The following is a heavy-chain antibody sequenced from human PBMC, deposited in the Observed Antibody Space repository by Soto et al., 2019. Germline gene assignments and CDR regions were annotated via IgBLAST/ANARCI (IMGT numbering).Heavy chain of an antibody. J-gene: IGHJ6*02. Sequence: PSETLSLTCTVSGGSISSYYWSWIRQPPGKGLEWIGYIYYSGSTNYNPSLKSRVTISVDTSKNQFSLKLSSVTAADTAVYYCARDTTTESYYYYGMDVWGQGTTVTV. CDR2: IYYSGST. CDR3: ARDTTTESYYYYGMDV. D-gene: IGHD4-17*01. CDR1: GGSISSYY. V-gene: IGHV4-59*01.